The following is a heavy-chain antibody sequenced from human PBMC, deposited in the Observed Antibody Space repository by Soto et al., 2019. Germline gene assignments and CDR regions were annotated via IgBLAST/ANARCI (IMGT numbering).Heavy chain of an antibody. CDR3: ARDHLWAFDY. J-gene: IGHJ4*02. D-gene: IGHD3-3*02. CDR2: INGRDGAI. Sequence: GGSLRLSCAASGFSFSVYSMNWVRQAPGKGLEWVSYINGRDGAINYVDSVKGRFTISIDIAKNSLYLQMNSLRDEDTAVYFCARDHLWAFDYWGQGVLVPVSP. V-gene: IGHV3-48*02. CDR1: GFSFSVYS.